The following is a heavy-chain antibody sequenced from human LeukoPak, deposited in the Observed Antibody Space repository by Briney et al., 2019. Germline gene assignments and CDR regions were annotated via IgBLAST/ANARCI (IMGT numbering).Heavy chain of an antibody. Sequence: PGGSLRLSCAASGFTFDDYAMHWVRQAPGKGLEWVSLISGDGGSTYYADSVKGRFTISRDNSKNSLYLQMNSLRTEDTALYYCATHATGTRDGYKNSDYWGQGTLVTVSS. V-gene: IGHV3-43*02. CDR1: GFTFDDYA. CDR3: ATHATGTRDGYKNSDY. D-gene: IGHD5-24*01. J-gene: IGHJ4*02. CDR2: ISGDGGST.